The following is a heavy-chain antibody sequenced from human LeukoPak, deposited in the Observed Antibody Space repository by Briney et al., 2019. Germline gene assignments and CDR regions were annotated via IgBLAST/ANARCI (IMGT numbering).Heavy chain of an antibody. D-gene: IGHD6-6*01. CDR3: ARDPEASIAARRDAFDI. CDR1: GGSISSYY. Sequence: SETLSLTCTVSGGSISSYYWSWIRQPPGKGLEWIGYIYYSGSTNCNPSLKSRVTISVDTSKNQFSLKLSSVTAADTAVYYCARDPEASIAARRDAFDIWGQGTMVTVSS. V-gene: IGHV4-59*12. CDR2: IYYSGST. J-gene: IGHJ3*02.